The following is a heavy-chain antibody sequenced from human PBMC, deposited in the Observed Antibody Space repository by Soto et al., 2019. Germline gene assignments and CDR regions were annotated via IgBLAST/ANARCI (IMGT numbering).Heavy chain of an antibody. CDR2: IWYDGSNK. V-gene: IGHV3-33*01. D-gene: IGHD2-21*02. J-gene: IGHJ6*02. CDR3: AREGLTFCMDV. CDR1: GFTFSSYG. Sequence: QVQLVESGGGVVQPGRSLRLSCAASGFTFSSYGMHWVRQAPGKGLEWVACIWYDGSNKYYAASVKGRFTISRDNSKNTPYLQMNSLRAEDTAVYYCAREGLTFCMDVWGQGTTVTVSS.